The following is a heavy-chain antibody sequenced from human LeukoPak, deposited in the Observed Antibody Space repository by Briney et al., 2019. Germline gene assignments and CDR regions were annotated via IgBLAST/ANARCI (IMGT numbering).Heavy chain of an antibody. V-gene: IGHV4-30-4*02. D-gene: IGHD6-19*01. CDR3: ARAVRGLTPYFDY. J-gene: IGHJ4*02. CDR1: NGAISSGDYY. Sequence: SETLSLTCTVSNGAISSGDYYWSWIRQPPGKGLEWIGYIYFSESTFYNPSLKSRLTISLDTSKNQFSLKLSSVTAADTAVYYCARAVRGLTPYFDYWGQGTLVTVSS. CDR2: IYFSEST.